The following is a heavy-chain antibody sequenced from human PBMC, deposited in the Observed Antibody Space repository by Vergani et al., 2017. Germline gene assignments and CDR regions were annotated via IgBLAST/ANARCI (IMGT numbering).Heavy chain of an antibody. V-gene: IGHV1-69*13. CDR2: IIPVFGTA. J-gene: IGHJ4*02. CDR1: GYTFTSYG. D-gene: IGHD3-9*01. CDR3: AKDMVHYDILTGPNFDY. Sequence: QVQLVQSGAEVKKPGASVKVSCKASGYTFTSYGISWVRQAPGQGLQWMGRIIPVFGTAIYPQKFQGRVTITADESTSTVYMELSSLRSEDTAVYYCAKDMVHYDILTGPNFDYWGQGTPVTVSS.